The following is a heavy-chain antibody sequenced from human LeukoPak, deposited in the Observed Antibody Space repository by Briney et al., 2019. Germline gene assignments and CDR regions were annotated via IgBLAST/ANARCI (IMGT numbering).Heavy chain of an antibody. CDR3: VRDRGSGWYVEGDY. CDR2: IIPIFGTA. J-gene: IGHJ4*02. CDR1: GGTFSSYA. D-gene: IGHD6-19*01. V-gene: IGHV1-69*05. Sequence: SVKVSCKASGGTFSSYAISWVRQAPGQGREWMGRIIPIFGTANYAQKFQGRVTIPTAESTSTAYMELSSLRSEDTAVYYCVRDRGSGWYVEGDYWGQGTLVTVSS.